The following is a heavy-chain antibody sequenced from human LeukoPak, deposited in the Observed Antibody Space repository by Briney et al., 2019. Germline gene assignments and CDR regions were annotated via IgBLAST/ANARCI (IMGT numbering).Heavy chain of an antibody. Sequence: ASVTVSCKASGYTFTSYYMHWVRQAPGQGLEWMGIINPSGGSTIYAQKFQGRVTMTRDTSTSTVYMELSSLRSEDTAVYCCARDYGDYVRLFDYWGQGTLVTVSS. CDR3: ARDYGDYVRLFDY. D-gene: IGHD4-17*01. V-gene: IGHV1-46*01. J-gene: IGHJ4*02. CDR2: INPSGGST. CDR1: GYTFTSYY.